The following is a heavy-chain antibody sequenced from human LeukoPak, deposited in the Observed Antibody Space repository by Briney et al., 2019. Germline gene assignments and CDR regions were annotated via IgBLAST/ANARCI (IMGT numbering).Heavy chain of an antibody. CDR1: GGTFSSYA. CDR3: ARDHGYCGGDCYSSHYYYYMDV. Sequence: SVKVSCKASGGTFSSYAISWVRQAPGQGLEWMGGIIPIFGTANYAQKFQGRVTITTDESTSTAYMELSSLRSDDTAVYYCARDHGYCGGDCYSSHYYYYMDVWGKGTTVTVSS. CDR2: IIPIFGTA. V-gene: IGHV1-69*05. J-gene: IGHJ6*03. D-gene: IGHD2-21*02.